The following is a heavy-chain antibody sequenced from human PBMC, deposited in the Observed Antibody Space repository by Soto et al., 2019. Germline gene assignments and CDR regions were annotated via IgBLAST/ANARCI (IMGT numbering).Heavy chain of an antibody. J-gene: IGHJ4*02. CDR2: IWYDGSNK. D-gene: IGHD2-15*01. CDR3: ARDKGSCSGGSCYYHLGYFDY. CDR1: GFTCGGYG. V-gene: IGHV3-33*01. Sequence: PGGSLRLSWAASGFTCGGYGMHWVRQAPGKGLEWVAVIWYDGSNKYYADSVKGRFTISRDNSKNTLYLQMNSLRAEDTAVYYCARDKGSCSGGSCYYHLGYFDYWGQGTLVTVSS.